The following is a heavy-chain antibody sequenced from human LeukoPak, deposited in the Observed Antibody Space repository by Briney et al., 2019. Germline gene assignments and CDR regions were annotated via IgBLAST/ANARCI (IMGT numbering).Heavy chain of an antibody. CDR3: AKAGYYDSSGYYYGAFDI. D-gene: IGHD3-22*01. CDR2: ISGSGGST. V-gene: IGHV3-23*01. Sequence: GGSLRLSCAASGFTFSSYAMSWVRQAPGKGLEWVSAISGSGGSTYYADSVKGRFTISRDNSKNTLYLQMNSLRAEDTAVYYCAKAGYYDSSGYYYGAFDIWGQGTMVTVSS. J-gene: IGHJ3*02. CDR1: GFTFSSYA.